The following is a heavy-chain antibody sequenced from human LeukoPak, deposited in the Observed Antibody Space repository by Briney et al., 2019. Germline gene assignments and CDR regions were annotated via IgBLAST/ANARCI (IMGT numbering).Heavy chain of an antibody. Sequence: GGSLRLSCAASGFTFSSYSLNWVSQAPGKGLEWVSFISSSSITIYYADSVKGRFTISRDNAEKSLYLQMNSLRAEDTAVYYCARDRGGSYSAIDYWGQGTLVTVSS. CDR2: ISSSSITI. V-gene: IGHV3-48*04. D-gene: IGHD2-15*01. CDR3: ARDRGGSYSAIDY. J-gene: IGHJ4*02. CDR1: GFTFSSYS.